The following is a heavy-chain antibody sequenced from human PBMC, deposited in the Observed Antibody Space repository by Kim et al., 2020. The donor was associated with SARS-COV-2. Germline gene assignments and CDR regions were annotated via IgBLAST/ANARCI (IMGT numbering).Heavy chain of an antibody. D-gene: IGHD6-19*01. Sequence: GGSLRLSCTASGFTFGDYAMSWVRQAPGKGLEWVGFIRSKAYCGTTEYAASVKGRFTISRDDSKSIAYLQMNSLKTEDTAVYYCTVAVAADYYYYGMDVWGQGTTVTVSS. J-gene: IGHJ6*02. CDR2: IRSKAYCGTT. CDR1: GFTFGDYA. V-gene: IGHV3-49*04. CDR3: TVAVAADYYYYGMDV.